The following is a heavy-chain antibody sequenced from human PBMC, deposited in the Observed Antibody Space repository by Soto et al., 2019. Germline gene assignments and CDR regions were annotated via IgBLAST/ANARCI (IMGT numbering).Heavy chain of an antibody. D-gene: IGHD3-9*01. CDR3: VKDFKFRSYDISSAFLDP. CDR1: GFTFDDYA. J-gene: IGHJ5*02. CDR2: ISWNSHSI. V-gene: IGHV3-9*01. Sequence: VQLVESGGGLEQPGRSLRLSCVASGFTFDDYAIHWVRQAPGKGLEWVSGISWNSHSIAYADSVQGRFTISRDNAKNALYLPMNSLRSEDPAFYYCVKDFKFRSYDISSAFLDPWGQGALFAVSA.